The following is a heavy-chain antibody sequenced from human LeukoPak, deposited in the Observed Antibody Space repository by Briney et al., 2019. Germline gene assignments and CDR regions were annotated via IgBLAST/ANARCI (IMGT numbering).Heavy chain of an antibody. CDR3: ARGRWTAHIVGYYFDS. Sequence: ASVKVSCKASGYTFTSYYMHWVRQAPGQRLEWLGWIDAGNGKTRYSQEFQGRFTITRDTSASTAYMELSSLRSDDMAIYYCARGRWTAHIVGYYFDSWGQGTLVTVSS. J-gene: IGHJ4*02. D-gene: IGHD2-21*01. CDR2: IDAGNGKT. CDR1: GYTFTSYY. V-gene: IGHV1-3*03.